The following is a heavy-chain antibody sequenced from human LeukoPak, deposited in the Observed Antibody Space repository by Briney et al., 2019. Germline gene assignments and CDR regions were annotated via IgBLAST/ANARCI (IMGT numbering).Heavy chain of an antibody. CDR1: GYMFTTYA. J-gene: IGHJ4*02. V-gene: IGHV1-3*01. D-gene: IGHD3-22*01. CDR2: INPGNGLT. Sequence: LGASVKVSCKASGYMFTTYAMHWVRQAPGQRLEWMGWINPGNGLTKYSQRFQGRVTITNDTSATTGYMELSSLRSEDTAVYYCASGVWSGYYYGPFDCWGQGTLVTVSS. CDR3: ASGVWSGYYYGPFDC.